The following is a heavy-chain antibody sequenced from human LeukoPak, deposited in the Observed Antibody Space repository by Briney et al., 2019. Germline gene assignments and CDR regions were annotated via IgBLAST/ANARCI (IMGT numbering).Heavy chain of an antibody. Sequence: PGGSLRLSCAASGFTFSSYSMNWVRQAPGKGLEWVSSISSSSSYIYYADSVKGRFTISRDNAKNSLFLQMNSLRAEDTAVYYCARDRLTMVTNTIHSGQGTLVTASS. CDR2: ISSSSSYI. CDR1: GFTFSSYS. CDR3: ARDRLTMVTNTIH. J-gene: IGHJ4*02. D-gene: IGHD4-17*01. V-gene: IGHV3-21*01.